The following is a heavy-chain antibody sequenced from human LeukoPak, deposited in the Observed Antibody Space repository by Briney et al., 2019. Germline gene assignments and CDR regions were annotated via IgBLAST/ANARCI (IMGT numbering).Heavy chain of an antibody. CDR3: AKSKSSGARVYFDY. CDR1: GFTFNNYW. V-gene: IGHV3-23*01. J-gene: IGHJ4*02. CDR2: ISGSGGST. Sequence: GALRLSCVASGFTFNNYWMSWVRQAPGKGLEWVSAISGSGGSTYYADSVKGRFTISRDNSKNTLYLQMNSLRAEDTAVYYCAKSKSSGARVYFDYWGQGTLVTVSS. D-gene: IGHD6-19*01.